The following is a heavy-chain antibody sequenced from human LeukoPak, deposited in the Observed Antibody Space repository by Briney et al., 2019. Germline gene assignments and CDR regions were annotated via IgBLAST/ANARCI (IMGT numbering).Heavy chain of an antibody. D-gene: IGHD2-8*01. J-gene: IGHJ4*02. CDR2: IYYTGST. CDR3: TAEKNGSPHY. V-gene: IGHV4-39*07. Sequence: SETLSLTCTVSRGSVSSSTYYWSWVRQPPGKGLEWIASIYYTGSTYYNPSLKSRVTISLDMSKNEFFLTMTSVTAADTAVYFCTAEKNGSPHYWGQGTLVTVSS. CDR1: RGSVSSSTYY.